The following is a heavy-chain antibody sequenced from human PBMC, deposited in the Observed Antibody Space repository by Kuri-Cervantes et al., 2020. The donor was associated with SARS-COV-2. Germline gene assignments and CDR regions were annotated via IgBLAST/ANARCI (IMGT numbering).Heavy chain of an antibody. CDR3: ARDGGGHYYDSSGYYHYYYYGMDV. J-gene: IGHJ6*02. V-gene: IGHV4-59*01. D-gene: IGHD3-22*01. CDR1: GGSISTYY. Sequence: SETLSLTCTVSGGSISTYYWSWIRQPPGKGLEWIGYIYNSGSTNYNPSLKSRVTISVDTSKNQFSLKLSSVTAADTAVYYCARDGGGHYYDSSGYYHYYYYGMDVWGQGTTVTVSS. CDR2: IYNSGST.